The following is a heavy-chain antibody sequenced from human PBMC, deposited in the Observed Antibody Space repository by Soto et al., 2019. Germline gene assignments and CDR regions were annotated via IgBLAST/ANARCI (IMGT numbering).Heavy chain of an antibody. CDR3: ARDYHHKRHYYYYGMDV. CDR1: GGSISSYY. V-gene: IGHV4-59*01. J-gene: IGHJ6*02. Sequence: SETLSLTCTVSGGSISSYYCSWIRQPPGKGLEWIGYIYYSGSTNYNPSLKSRVTISVDTSKNQFSLKLSSVTAADTAVYYCARDYHHKRHYYYYGMDVWGQGTTVTVSS. D-gene: IGHD6-25*01. CDR2: IYYSGST.